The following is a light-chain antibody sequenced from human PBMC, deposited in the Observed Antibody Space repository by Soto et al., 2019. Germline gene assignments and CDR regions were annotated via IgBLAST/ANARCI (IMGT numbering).Light chain of an antibody. Sequence: SYELTQPSSVSVSPGQTARITCSGDVLAKKYARWFQQKPGQAPVLVIYKDSERPSGIPERFSGSSSGTTVTLTISGAQVEDEADYYCYSAADNNLLGVFGGGTQLTVL. CDR3: YSAADNNLLGV. CDR1: VLAKKY. CDR2: KDS. J-gene: IGLJ2*01. V-gene: IGLV3-27*01.